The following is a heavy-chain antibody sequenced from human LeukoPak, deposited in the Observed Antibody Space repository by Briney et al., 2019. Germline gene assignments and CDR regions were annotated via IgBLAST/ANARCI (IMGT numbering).Heavy chain of an antibody. V-gene: IGHV3-74*01. CDR2: VNPDGSGT. J-gene: IGHJ4*02. CDR1: GFTFSSYW. D-gene: IGHD5-24*01. CDR3: ASRGDGYNFFDY. Sequence: GGSLRLSCAASGFTFSSYWMHWVRQAPGKGLVWVSRVNPDGSGTDYADSVKGRFTISRDNAKNTLFLQMNSLRADDTAVYYCASRGDGYNFFDYWGQGTLVTVSS.